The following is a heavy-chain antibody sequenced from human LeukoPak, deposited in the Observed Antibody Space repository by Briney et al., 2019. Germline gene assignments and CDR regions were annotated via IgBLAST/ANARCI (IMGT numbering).Heavy chain of an antibody. D-gene: IGHD2-15*01. Sequence: GGSLRLSCAASGFTFSSYSMNWVRQAPGKGLEGVSYISSSSSTIYYADSVKGRFTISRDNAKNSLYLQMNSLRAEDTAVYYCARLESGGSSWYSVVDYWGQGTLVTVSS. CDR1: GFTFSSYS. CDR2: ISSSSSTI. V-gene: IGHV3-48*01. J-gene: IGHJ4*02. CDR3: ARLESGGSSWYSVVDY.